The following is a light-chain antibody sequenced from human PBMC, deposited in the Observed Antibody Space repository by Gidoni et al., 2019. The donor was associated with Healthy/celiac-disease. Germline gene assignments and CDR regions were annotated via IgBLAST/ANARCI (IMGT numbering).Light chain of an antibody. V-gene: IGLV1-40*01. Sequence: QSVLTQPHSVSGAPGQRVTISCTGTSSNIGAGYDVHWYQQLPGTAPKLLIYGNSNRPSGVPDRFSGSKSGTSASLAITGLQAEDEADYHCQSYDSSLSGGVFGTGTKVTVL. CDR3: QSYDSSLSGGV. CDR1: SSNIGAGYD. J-gene: IGLJ1*01. CDR2: GNS.